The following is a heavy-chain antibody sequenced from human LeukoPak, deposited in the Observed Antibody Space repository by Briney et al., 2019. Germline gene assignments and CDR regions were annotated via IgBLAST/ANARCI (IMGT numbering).Heavy chain of an antibody. Sequence: GGSLRHSCTASGFTFSSYWMSWVRQAPGEGLEWVANINQDASEKYYVDSVKGRFTISRDNAKNSLYLQMNSLRAEDTAVYYCARGRRVPAAMGNWFDPWGQGTLVTVSS. D-gene: IGHD2-2*01. J-gene: IGHJ5*02. V-gene: IGHV3-7*01. CDR2: INQDASEK. CDR3: ARGRRVPAAMGNWFDP. CDR1: GFTFSSYW.